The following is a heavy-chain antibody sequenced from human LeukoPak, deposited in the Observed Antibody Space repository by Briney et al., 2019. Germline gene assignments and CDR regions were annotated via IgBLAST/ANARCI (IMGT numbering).Heavy chain of an antibody. V-gene: IGHV4-61*01. CDR1: GGSVSSGSYY. CDR3: ARGNYYDLVGWFDP. J-gene: IGHJ5*02. D-gene: IGHD3-22*01. Sequence: SETLSLTCTVSGGSVSSGSYYWSWIRQPPGKGLEWIGYIYNSGSTNYNPPLKSRVTISVDTSKNQFSLKLSSVTAADTAVYYCARGNYYDLVGWFDPWGQGTLVTVSS. CDR2: IYNSGST.